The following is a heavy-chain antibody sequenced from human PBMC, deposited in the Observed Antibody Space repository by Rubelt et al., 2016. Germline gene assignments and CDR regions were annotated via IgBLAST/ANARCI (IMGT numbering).Heavy chain of an antibody. CDR3: ANTRPTRTGTHFDN. Sequence: GLVKPSETLSLTCTVSGYSISTYYWVWIRQPPGKGLEWIGDIYHSGSTYYNPSLKSRVTISVDTSKNQFSLKLSSVTAADTAVYYCANTRPTRTGTHFDNWGQGTLVTVSS. D-gene: IGHD1-7*01. V-gene: IGHV4-38-2*02. J-gene: IGHJ4*02. CDR1: GYSISTYY. CDR2: IYHSGST.